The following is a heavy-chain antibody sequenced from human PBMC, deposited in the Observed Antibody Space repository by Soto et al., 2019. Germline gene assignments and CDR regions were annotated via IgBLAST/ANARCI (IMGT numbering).Heavy chain of an antibody. V-gene: IGHV3-30*18. CDR2: ISYDGSNK. Sequence: GGSLRLSCAASGFTFSSYGMHWVRQAPGKGLEWVAVISYDGSNKYYADSVKGRFTISRDNSKNTLYLQMNSLRAEDTAVYYCAKDTLHYYDSSGYLPHDYWGQGTLVTVSS. J-gene: IGHJ4*02. D-gene: IGHD3-22*01. CDR1: GFTFSSYG. CDR3: AKDTLHYYDSSGYLPHDY.